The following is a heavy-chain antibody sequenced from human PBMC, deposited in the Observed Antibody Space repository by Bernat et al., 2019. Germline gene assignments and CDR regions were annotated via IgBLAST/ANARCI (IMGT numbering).Heavy chain of an antibody. D-gene: IGHD3-16*02. Sequence: QVQLVQSGAEVKKPGASVKVSCKASGYTFTAYYIHWVRQAPGHGLEWMGWINPDSGGTNSAQRFQGRLTMTRDTSISTAYLELSSLRSDDTAVYHCARPHYDYIWGSYRDWGQGTLVTVSS. CDR2: INPDSGGT. CDR3: ARPHYDYIWGSYRD. J-gene: IGHJ4*02. CDR1: GYTFTAYY. V-gene: IGHV1-2*02.